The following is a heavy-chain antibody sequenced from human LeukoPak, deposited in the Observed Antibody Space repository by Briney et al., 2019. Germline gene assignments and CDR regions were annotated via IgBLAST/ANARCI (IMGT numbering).Heavy chain of an antibody. CDR1: GYTFTSYG. D-gene: IGHD6-13*01. CDR3: ARDRNLIAAADDAFDI. Sequence: ASVKVFCKASGYTFTSYGISWVRQAPGQGLEWMGWTSAYNGNTNYAQKLQGRVTMTTDTSTSTAYMELRSLGSDDTAVYYCARDRNLIAAADDAFDIWGQGTMVTVSS. CDR2: TSAYNGNT. J-gene: IGHJ3*02. V-gene: IGHV1-18*01.